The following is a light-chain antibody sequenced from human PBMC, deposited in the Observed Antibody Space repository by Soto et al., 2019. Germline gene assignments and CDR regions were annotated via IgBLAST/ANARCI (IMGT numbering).Light chain of an antibody. Sequence: EIVLTQSPATLSLSPGERATLSCRASQSVSSYLAWYQQKPGRAPRLLIYDASNRATGIPARFSGSGSGTDFTLTISSLEPEDFADYYCQQRSNWPPWTFGQGTKVEIK. CDR2: DAS. V-gene: IGKV3-11*01. CDR3: QQRSNWPPWT. J-gene: IGKJ1*01. CDR1: QSVSSY.